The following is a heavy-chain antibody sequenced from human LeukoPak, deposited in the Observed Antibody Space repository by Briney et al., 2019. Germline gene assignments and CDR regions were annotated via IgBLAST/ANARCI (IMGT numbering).Heavy chain of an antibody. CDR3: AKEPHSGAFDI. CDR1: GFTFSSYG. V-gene: IGHV3-30*02. Sequence: GGSLRLSCAASGFTFSSYGMHWVRQAPGKGLEWVAVIWYGGSNKYYADSVKGRFTISRDNSKNTLYLQMNSLRAEDTAVYYCAKEPHSGAFDIWGQGTMVTVSS. CDR2: IWYGGSNK. J-gene: IGHJ3*02. D-gene: IGHD3-10*01.